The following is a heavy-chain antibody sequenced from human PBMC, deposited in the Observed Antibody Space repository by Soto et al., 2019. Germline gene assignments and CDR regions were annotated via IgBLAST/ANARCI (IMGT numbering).Heavy chain of an antibody. V-gene: IGHV4-31*03. D-gene: IGHD3-10*01. CDR1: GVSISSGGYC. J-gene: IGHJ6*02. CDR2: IYYSGST. CDR3: ARVHTSGPYHYGLDV. Sequence: QVQLQESGPGLVKPSQTLSLTCTVSGVSISSGGYCWSWIRHHPGKGLEWIGYIYYSGSTYYNPSLKSRITMSLDTSKNQFSLKLSSVTAADTAVYYCARVHTSGPYHYGLDVWGQGTTVTVSS.